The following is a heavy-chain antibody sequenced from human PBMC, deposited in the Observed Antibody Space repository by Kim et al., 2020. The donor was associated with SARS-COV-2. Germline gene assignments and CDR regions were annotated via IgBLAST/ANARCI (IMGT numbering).Heavy chain of an antibody. D-gene: IGHD6-19*01. CDR2: IRSKAYGGTT. V-gene: IGHV3-49*03. Sequence: GGSLRLSCTASGFTFGDYAMSWFRQAPGKGLEWVGFIRSKAYGGTTEYAASVKGRFTISRDDSKSIAYLQMNSLKTEDTAVYYCTREPYSSGWSISWGYYYYGMDVWGQGTTVTVSS. CDR3: TREPYSSGWSISWGYYYYGMDV. CDR1: GFTFGDYA. J-gene: IGHJ6*02.